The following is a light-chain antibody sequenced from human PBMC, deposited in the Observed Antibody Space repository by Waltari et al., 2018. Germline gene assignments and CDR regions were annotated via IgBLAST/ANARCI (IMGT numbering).Light chain of an antibody. CDR2: DKN. V-gene: IGLV3-19*01. J-gene: IGLJ2*01. CDR1: GLRRYY. CDR3: HSRDASGVGGS. Sequence: SSELTQDPAVSVAMGQTVPITCQGNGLRRYYDSWYQQRPGQTPILIMYDKNNRPSGVPDRFSGSNSDNTASLTITGAQAEDEASYYCHSRDASGVGGSFGGGTKLTVL.